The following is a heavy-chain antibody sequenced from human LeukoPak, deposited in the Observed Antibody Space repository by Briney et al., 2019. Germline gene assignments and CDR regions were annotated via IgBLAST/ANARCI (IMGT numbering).Heavy chain of an antibody. Sequence: PGGSLRLSCAPSGFTFRTYAMHWVRQAPGKGLEWVAVISYEGSNKYYADSVKGRFTISRDNSKNTLYLQMNSLRVEDTAVYYCARGRPHGNDYWGQGTLVTVSS. D-gene: IGHD4-23*01. CDR3: ARGRPHGNDY. V-gene: IGHV3-30-3*01. CDR1: GFTFRTYA. CDR2: ISYEGSNK. J-gene: IGHJ4*02.